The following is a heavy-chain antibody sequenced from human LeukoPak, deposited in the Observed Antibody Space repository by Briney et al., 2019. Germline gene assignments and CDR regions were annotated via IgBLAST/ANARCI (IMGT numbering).Heavy chain of an antibody. Sequence: SETLSLTCTVSGGSVSSGSYYWSWIRQPPGKGLVWIGYIYYSGSTNYNPSLKSRVTISVDTSKNQFSLKLSSVTAADTAVYYCVRGLVTGYDFWSGYYRQLDYWGQGTLVTVSS. CDR1: GGSVSSGSYY. CDR2: IYYSGST. CDR3: VRGLVTGYDFWSGYYRQLDY. J-gene: IGHJ4*02. V-gene: IGHV4-61*01. D-gene: IGHD3-3*01.